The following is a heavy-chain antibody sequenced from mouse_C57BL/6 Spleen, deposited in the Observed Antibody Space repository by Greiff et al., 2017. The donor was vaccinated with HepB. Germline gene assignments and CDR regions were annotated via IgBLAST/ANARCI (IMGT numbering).Heavy chain of an antibody. D-gene: IGHD2-14*01. J-gene: IGHJ2*01. V-gene: IGHV1-81*01. CDR2: IYPRSGNT. CDR1: GYTFTSYG. Sequence: VQRVESGAELARPGASVKLSCKASGYTFTSYGISWVKQRTGQGLEWIGEIYPRSGNTYYNEKFKGKATLTADKSSSTAYMELRSLPAEDSAVYFCAREVSRNYFDYWGQGTTLTVSS. CDR3: AREVSRNYFDY.